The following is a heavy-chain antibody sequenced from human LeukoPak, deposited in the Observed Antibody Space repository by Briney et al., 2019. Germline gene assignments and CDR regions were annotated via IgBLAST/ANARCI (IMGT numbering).Heavy chain of an antibody. CDR3: ASPAGYCSGGSCWVL. Sequence: ASVKVSCKASVYTFTNYGINWVRQAPGQGLEWMGWISAYNGNTNYAQSLQGRVTMTTDTSTSTAYMELRSLRSDDTAVYYCASPAGYCSGGSCWVLWGQGTMVTVSS. J-gene: IGHJ3*01. CDR1: VYTFTNYG. D-gene: IGHD2-15*01. V-gene: IGHV1-18*01. CDR2: ISAYNGNT.